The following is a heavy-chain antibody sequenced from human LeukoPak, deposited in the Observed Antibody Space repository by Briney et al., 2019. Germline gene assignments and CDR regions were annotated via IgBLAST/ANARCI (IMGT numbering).Heavy chain of an antibody. V-gene: IGHV1-2*02. CDR3: ARGDSNHAYYYYGMDV. J-gene: IGHJ6*02. D-gene: IGHD4-4*01. CDR1: GYTFTGYY. CDR2: INPNSGGT. Sequence: GASVKVSCTASGYTFTGYYMHWVRPAPGQGLEWMGWINPNSGGTNYAQKFQGRVTMTRDTSISTAYMELSRLRSDDTAVYYCARGDSNHAYYYYGMDVWGQGTTVTVSS.